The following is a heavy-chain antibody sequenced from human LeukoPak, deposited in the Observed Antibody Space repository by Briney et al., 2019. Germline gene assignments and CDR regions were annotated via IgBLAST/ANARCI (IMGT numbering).Heavy chain of an antibody. J-gene: IGHJ3*02. D-gene: IGHD3-10*01. V-gene: IGHV1-2*02. CDR2: INPNSGGT. CDR3: ARSSYYYAADALDI. CDR1: GYTFTSYG. Sequence: ASVKVSCKASGYTFTSYGISWVRQAPGQGLEWMGWINPNSGGTNYAQKFQGRVTMTRDTSISTAYMELSRLRSDDTAVYYCARSSYYYAADALDIWGQGTTVTVSS.